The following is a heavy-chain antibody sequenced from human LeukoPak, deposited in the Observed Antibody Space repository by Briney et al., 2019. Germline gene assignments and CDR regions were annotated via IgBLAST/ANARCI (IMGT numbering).Heavy chain of an antibody. Sequence: SETLSLTCAVYGGSFSGYYWSWIRQPPGKGLEWIGEINHSGSTIYNPSLKSRVTISVDTSKNQFSLKLSSVTAADTAVYYCARARYYYGSGSFWRLHYFDYWGQGTLVTVSS. J-gene: IGHJ4*02. CDR2: INHSGST. V-gene: IGHV4-34*01. CDR1: GGSFSGYY. CDR3: ARARYYYGSGSFWRLHYFDY. D-gene: IGHD3-10*01.